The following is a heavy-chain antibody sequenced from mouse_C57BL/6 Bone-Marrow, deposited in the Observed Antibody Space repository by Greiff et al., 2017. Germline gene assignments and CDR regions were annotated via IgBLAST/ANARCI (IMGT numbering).Heavy chain of an antibody. CDR2: IFIGHGST. Sequence: VHVKQSGAELVRPGSSVTMSCKTSGYTFTSYGINWVKQRPGQGLEWIGYIFIGHGSTESNEKFKGKATLTSETSSSTAYMQLSSLTSEDSAIYFGANICDGYYFYYDYWGQGTTLTVSS. CDR3: ANICDGYYFYYDY. V-gene: IGHV1-58*01. CDR1: GYTFTSYG. D-gene: IGHD2-3*01. J-gene: IGHJ2*01.